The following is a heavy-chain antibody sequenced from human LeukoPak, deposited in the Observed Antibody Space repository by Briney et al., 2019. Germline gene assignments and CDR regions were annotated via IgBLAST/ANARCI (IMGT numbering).Heavy chain of an antibody. CDR2: ISDSGGST. CDR3: AKDLSRAVAADWFDP. V-gene: IGHV3-23*01. Sequence: QSGGSLRLSCAASGFTFSNYDMSWVRQAPGKGLERVSSISDSGGSTYYADSVKGRFTISRDNSKNTLYLQTTNLRAADTAVYYCAKDLSRAVAADWFDPWDQGSLVTVSS. J-gene: IGHJ5*02. D-gene: IGHD6-19*01. CDR1: GFTFSNYD.